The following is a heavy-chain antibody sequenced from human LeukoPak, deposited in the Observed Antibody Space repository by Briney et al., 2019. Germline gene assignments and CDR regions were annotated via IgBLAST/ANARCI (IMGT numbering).Heavy chain of an antibody. CDR1: GGSFSGYY. Sequence: SETLSLTCAVYGGSFSGYYWSWIRQPPGKGLEWIGEINHSGSTNYNPSIKSRVTISVDTSKNQFSLKLSSVTAADTAVYYCASAIWRAFDYWGQGTLVTVSS. J-gene: IGHJ4*02. D-gene: IGHD3-3*01. CDR3: ASAIWRAFDY. V-gene: IGHV4-34*01. CDR2: INHSGST.